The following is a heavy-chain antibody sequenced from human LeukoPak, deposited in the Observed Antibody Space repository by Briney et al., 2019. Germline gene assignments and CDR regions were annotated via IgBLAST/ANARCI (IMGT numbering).Heavy chain of an antibody. J-gene: IGHJ4*02. V-gene: IGHV1-2*02. D-gene: IGHD1-26*01. CDR1: GYTFTGYY. Sequence: GASVKVSCKASGYTFTGYYMHWVRQAPGQGLEWMGWINPNSGGTNYAQKFQGRVTMTRDTSITTAHMEMNRLTSDDTAVYFCTIDEWELPGYWGQGTRVTV. CDR3: TIDEWELPGY. CDR2: INPNSGGT.